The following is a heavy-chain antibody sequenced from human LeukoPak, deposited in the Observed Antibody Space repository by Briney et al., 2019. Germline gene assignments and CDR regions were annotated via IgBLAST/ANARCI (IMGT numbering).Heavy chain of an antibody. CDR1: GGTFSSYA. CDR2: IIPIFGTA. D-gene: IGHD6-19*01. Sequence: SVKVSCKAFGGTFSSYAISWVRQAPGQGLEWMGGIIPIFGTANYAQKFQGRVTITADESTSTAYMELSSLRSEDTAVYYCAMAGYSSGWYDYSFDYWGQGTLVTVSS. CDR3: AMAGYSSGWYDYSFDY. V-gene: IGHV1-69*01. J-gene: IGHJ4*02.